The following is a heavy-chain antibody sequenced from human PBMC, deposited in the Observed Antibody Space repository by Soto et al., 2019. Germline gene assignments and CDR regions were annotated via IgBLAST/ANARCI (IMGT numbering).Heavy chain of an antibody. J-gene: IGHJ5*02. V-gene: IGHV3-66*01. Sequence: EVQLVESGGGLVQPGGSLRLSCAASGFTVSSNYMSWVRQAPGKGLEWVSVIYSGGSTYYADSVKGRFTISRDNSKXXLELQMSSLRAEDTAVYYCAMEGGRRGAAAIWFDPWGQGTLVNVSS. CDR2: IYSGGST. D-gene: IGHD6-13*01. CDR1: GFTVSSNY. CDR3: AMEGGRRGAAAIWFDP.